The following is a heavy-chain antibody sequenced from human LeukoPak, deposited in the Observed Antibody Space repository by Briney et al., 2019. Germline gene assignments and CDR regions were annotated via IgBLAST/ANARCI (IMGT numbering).Heavy chain of an antibody. D-gene: IGHD6-13*01. J-gene: IGHJ3*02. Sequence: PGGSLRLSCAASGFTFDDYAMHWVRQAPGKGLEWVSRIDDDGSGTSYADSVKGRFTISRDNAKNTLYLQMNSLRAEDTAVYYCARGSSSWYNAYDIWGQGTMVTVSS. V-gene: IGHV3-74*01. CDR2: IDDDGSGT. CDR1: GFTFDDYA. CDR3: ARGSSSWYNAYDI.